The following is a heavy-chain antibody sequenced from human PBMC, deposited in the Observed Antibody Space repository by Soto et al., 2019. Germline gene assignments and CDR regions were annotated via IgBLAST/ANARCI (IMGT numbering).Heavy chain of an antibody. CDR3: ARDLAYYDSSAYFDY. CDR1: GFTFSDSY. CDR2: ISSSDSII. Sequence: GGSLRLSCAASGFTFSDSYMSWIRQAPGKGLEWVSYISSSDSIIYYSDSVKGRFIISRDNAKNSLYLQMNSLRAEDTAVYYCARDLAYYDSSAYFDYWGQGTLVTVSS. V-gene: IGHV3-11*01. J-gene: IGHJ4*02. D-gene: IGHD3-22*01.